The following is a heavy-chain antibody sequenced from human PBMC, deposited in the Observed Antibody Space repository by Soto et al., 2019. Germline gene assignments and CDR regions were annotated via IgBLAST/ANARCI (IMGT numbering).Heavy chain of an antibody. D-gene: IGHD3-10*01. CDR3: ARVSYYGSGDPNYFDY. V-gene: IGHV4-59*01. J-gene: IGHJ4*02. Sequence: PSETLSLTCTVSGGSISSYYWSWIRQPPGKGLEWIGYIYYSGSTNYNPSLKSRVTISVDTSKNQFSLKLSSVTAADTAVYYCARVSYYGSGDPNYFDYWGQGTLVTVSS. CDR1: GGSISSYY. CDR2: IYYSGST.